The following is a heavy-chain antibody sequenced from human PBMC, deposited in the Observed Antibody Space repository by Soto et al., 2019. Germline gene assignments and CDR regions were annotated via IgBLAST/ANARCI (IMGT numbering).Heavy chain of an antibody. Sequence: QVQLQQWGAGLLKPSETLSLTCAVYGGSFSGYDWTWIRQPPGTGLECIGEINHSGSTNYNPSLKSRVTISVDTSKKQFSLKLTSVTAADTAVYYCARDKITGLFDYWGQGTLVTVSS. CDR3: ARDKITGLFDY. J-gene: IGHJ4*02. D-gene: IGHD2-8*02. CDR2: INHSGST. V-gene: IGHV4-34*01. CDR1: GGSFSGYD.